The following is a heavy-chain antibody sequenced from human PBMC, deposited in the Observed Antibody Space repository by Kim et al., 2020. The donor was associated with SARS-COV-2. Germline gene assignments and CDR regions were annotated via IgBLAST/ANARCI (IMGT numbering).Heavy chain of an antibody. V-gene: IGHV3-7*03. Sequence: GGSLRLSCAASGFTFSSYWMSWVRQAPGKGLEWVANIKQDGSEKYYVDSVKGRFTISRDNAKNSLYLQMNSLRAEDTAVYYCARESLALARKYYYYGLDVWGQGTTVTVSS. J-gene: IGHJ6*02. CDR2: IKQDGSEK. D-gene: IGHD3-3*02. CDR1: GFTFSSYW. CDR3: ARESLALARKYYYYGLDV.